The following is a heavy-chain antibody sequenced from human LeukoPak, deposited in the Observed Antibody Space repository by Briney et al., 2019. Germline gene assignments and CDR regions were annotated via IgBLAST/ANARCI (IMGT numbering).Heavy chain of an antibody. CDR3: ARVHYYGSGSRKSWFDP. Sequence: SETLSLTCTVSGGSISSYYWSWIRQPAGKGLEWIGRIYTSGSTNYNPSLKSRVTMSVDTSKNQFSLKLSSVTAADTAVYYCARVHYYGSGSRKSWFDPWGQGTLVTVSS. CDR2: IYTSGST. J-gene: IGHJ5*02. V-gene: IGHV4-4*07. CDR1: GGSISSYY. D-gene: IGHD3-10*01.